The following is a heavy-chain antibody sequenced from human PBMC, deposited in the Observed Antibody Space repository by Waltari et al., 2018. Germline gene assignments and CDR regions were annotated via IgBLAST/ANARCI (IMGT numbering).Heavy chain of an antibody. D-gene: IGHD3-10*01. V-gene: IGHV1-2*02. CDR1: GYTFTGYY. Sequence: QVQLVQSGAEVKKPGASVKVSCKASGYTFTGYYMHWVRQAPGQGLEWMGWINPNSGGTNYAQKFQGRVTMTRDTSISTAYMELSRLRSDDTAVYYCARMVRGVIIPYYFDYWGQGTLVIVSS. CDR3: ARMVRGVIIPYYFDY. CDR2: INPNSGGT. J-gene: IGHJ4*02.